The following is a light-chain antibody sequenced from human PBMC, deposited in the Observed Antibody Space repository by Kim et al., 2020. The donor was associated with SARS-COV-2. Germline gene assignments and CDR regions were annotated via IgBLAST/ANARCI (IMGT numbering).Light chain of an antibody. V-gene: IGLV3-1*01. J-gene: IGLJ2*01. CDR2: QDT. Sequence: SYELTQPPSVSVSPGQTASITCSGDKLGNKYACWYQQKPGQYPVLVIYQDTKRPSGIPERFSGSNSGNTATLTISGTQAMDEGDYYCQAWDSSTVVFGG. CDR3: QAWDSSTVV. CDR1: KLGNKY.